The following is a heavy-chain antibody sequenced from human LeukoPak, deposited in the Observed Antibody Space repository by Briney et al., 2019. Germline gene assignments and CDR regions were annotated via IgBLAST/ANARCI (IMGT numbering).Heavy chain of an antibody. J-gene: IGHJ6*02. V-gene: IGHV1-8*01. Sequence: GASVKVSCKASGYTLTSYDINWVRQATGQGLEWMGWMNPNSGNTGYAQKFQGRVTMTRNTSISTAYMELSSLRSEDTAVYYCARAPGPLRWWTPKSTYGMDVWGQGTTVTVSS. CDR2: MNPNSGNT. D-gene: IGHD2-15*01. CDR1: GYTLTSYD. CDR3: ARAPGPLRWWTPKSTYGMDV.